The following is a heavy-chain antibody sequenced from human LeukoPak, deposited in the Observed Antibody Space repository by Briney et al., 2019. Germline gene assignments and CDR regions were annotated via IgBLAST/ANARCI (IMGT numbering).Heavy chain of an antibody. V-gene: IGHV1-69*06. CDR3: ARTHHDFWSRDY. J-gene: IGHJ4*02. D-gene: IGHD3-3*01. CDR1: GGTFSSYA. Sequence: SVKVSCKASGGTFSSYAISWVRQAPGQGLEWMGRIIPIFGTANYAQKFQGRVTITADKSTSTAYMELSSLRSEDTAVYYCARTHHDFWSRDYWGQGTLVTVSS. CDR2: IIPIFGTA.